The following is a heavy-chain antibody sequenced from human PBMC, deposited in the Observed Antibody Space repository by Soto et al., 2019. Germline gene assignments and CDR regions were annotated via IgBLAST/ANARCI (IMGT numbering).Heavy chain of an antibody. CDR1: GGSISSGGYS. J-gene: IGHJ4*02. CDR3: AAGGGLPRYY. Sequence: SEALSLTCAVSGGSISSGGYSWSWIRQPPGKGLEWIGYIYHSGSTYYNPSLKSRVTISVDRSKNQFSLKLSSVTAADTAVYYCAAGGGLPRYYWGQGTLVTVSS. V-gene: IGHV4-30-2*01. CDR2: IYHSGST. D-gene: IGHD1-26*01.